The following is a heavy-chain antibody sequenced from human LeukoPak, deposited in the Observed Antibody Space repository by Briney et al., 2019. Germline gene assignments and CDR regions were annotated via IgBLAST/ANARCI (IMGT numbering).Heavy chain of an antibody. CDR2: IYISGST. J-gene: IGHJ3*02. D-gene: IGHD6-13*01. V-gene: IGHV4-61*09. CDR1: GGSISSGDYY. CDR3: ARGIAAADDAFDI. Sequence: PSETLSLTCTVSGGSISSGDYYWSWIRQPAGKGLEWIGHIYISGSTNYNPSLRSRLTLSIDTSKNQFSLKLTSVTAADTAVYYCARGIAAADDAFDIWGQGTMVTVSS.